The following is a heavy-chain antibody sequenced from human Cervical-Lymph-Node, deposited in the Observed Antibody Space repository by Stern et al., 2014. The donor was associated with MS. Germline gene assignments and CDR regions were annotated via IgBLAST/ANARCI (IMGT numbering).Heavy chain of an antibody. Sequence: VQLEESGAEVKKPGSSVKVSCKASGGTFSTYSISWVRQAPGQGLEWMGGITPILATANYAQKFHGRVTITADDSTSTAYMELSSLRSEDTAVYYCAFGGRSGYPKHFDPWGQGTVVTVSS. J-gene: IGHJ5*02. V-gene: IGHV1-69*01. CDR2: ITPILATA. CDR3: AFGGRSGYPKHFDP. CDR1: GGTFSTYS. D-gene: IGHD5-12*01.